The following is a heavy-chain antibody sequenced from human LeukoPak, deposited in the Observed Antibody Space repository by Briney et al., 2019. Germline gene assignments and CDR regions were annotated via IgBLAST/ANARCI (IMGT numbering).Heavy chain of an antibody. V-gene: IGHV1-2*02. CDR1: GYTFTGDY. CDR2: INPNSGGT. J-gene: IGHJ4*02. CDR3: ASDRRGSGSPHLHY. D-gene: IGHD3-10*01. Sequence: ASVKVSCKASGYTFTGDYMHWVRQAPGQGREWMGWINPNSGGTNYAQKFQGRVTMTRDTSISTAYMERSRLRSDDTAVYSCASDRRGSGSPHLHYWGQGTLVTVSS.